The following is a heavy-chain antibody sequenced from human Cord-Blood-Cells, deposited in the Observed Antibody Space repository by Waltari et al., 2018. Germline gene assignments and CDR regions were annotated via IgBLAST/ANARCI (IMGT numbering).Heavy chain of an antibody. CDR1: GGSISSYS. V-gene: IGHV4-59*01. D-gene: IGHD3-22*01. CDR3: ARGRYYYDSSGLFDY. CDR2: IYYSGST. Sequence: QVQLQESGPGLVKTSETLSLTCTVSGGSISSYSWSWIRQPPGKELEWIGYIYYSGSTNYNPSLKSRVTISVDTSKNQFSLKLSSVTAADTAVYYCARGRYYYDSSGLFDYWGQGTLVTVSS. J-gene: IGHJ4*02.